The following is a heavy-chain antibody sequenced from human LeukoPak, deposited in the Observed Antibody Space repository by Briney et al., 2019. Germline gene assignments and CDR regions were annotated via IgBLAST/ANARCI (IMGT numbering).Heavy chain of an antibody. CDR1: GGTFSSYA. CDR3: ARDSRRTTVVTPVVY. D-gene: IGHD4-23*01. Sequence: ASVKVSCKASGGTFSSYAISWVRQAPGQGLEWMGGIIPIFGTANYAQKLQGRVTMTTDTSTSTAYMELRSLRSDDTAVYYCARDSRRTTVVTPVVYWGQGTLVTVSS. V-gene: IGHV1-69*05. J-gene: IGHJ4*02. CDR2: IIPIFGTA.